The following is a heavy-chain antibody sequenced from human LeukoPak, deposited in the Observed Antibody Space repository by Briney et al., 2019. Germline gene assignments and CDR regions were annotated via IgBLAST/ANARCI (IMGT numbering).Heavy chain of an antibody. CDR1: GFTFTSSA. CDR3: ARATFVVRGVIITGDY. CDR2: IVVGSGNT. J-gene: IGHJ4*02. V-gene: IGHV1-58*02. D-gene: IGHD3-10*01. Sequence: SVKVSCKASGFTFTSSAMQWVRQARGQRLEWIGWIVVGSGNTNYAQKLQGRVTMTTDTSTSTAYMELRSLRSDDTAVYYCARATFVVRGVIITGDYWGQGTLVTVSS.